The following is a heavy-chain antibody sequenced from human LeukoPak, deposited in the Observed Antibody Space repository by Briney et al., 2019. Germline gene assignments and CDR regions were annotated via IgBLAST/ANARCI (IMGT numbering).Heavy chain of an antibody. Sequence: SETLSLTCTVSGGSISSYYWSWIRQPPGKGLEWIGYIYTSGSTNYNPSLKSRVTISVGTSKNQFSLKLSSVTAADTAVYYCARHSRFLEWLSYYYMDVWGKGTTVTVSS. J-gene: IGHJ6*03. V-gene: IGHV4-4*09. CDR2: IYTSGST. CDR3: ARHSRFLEWLSYYYMDV. D-gene: IGHD3-3*01. CDR1: GGSISSYY.